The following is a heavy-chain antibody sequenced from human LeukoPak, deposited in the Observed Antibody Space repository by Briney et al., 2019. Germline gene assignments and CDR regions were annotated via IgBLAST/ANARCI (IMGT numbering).Heavy chain of an antibody. D-gene: IGHD6-19*01. CDR2: ISGSGGST. V-gene: IGHV3-23*01. CDR3: AKDKGDSSGWLNFDY. Sequence: GASLRLSCAASGFTFSSYAMSWVRQAPGKGLEWVSAISGSGGSTHYADSVKGRFTISRDNSKNTLYLQMNSLRAEDTAVYYCAKDKGDSSGWLNFDYWGQGTLVTVSS. CDR1: GFTFSSYA. J-gene: IGHJ4*02.